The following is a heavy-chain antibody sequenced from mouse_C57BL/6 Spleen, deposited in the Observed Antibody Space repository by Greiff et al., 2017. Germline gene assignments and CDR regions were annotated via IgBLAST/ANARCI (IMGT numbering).Heavy chain of an antibody. CDR3: ARGGYYPYFDV. J-gene: IGHJ1*03. CDR1: GYSITSGYY. D-gene: IGHD2-3*01. V-gene: IGHV3-6*01. CDR2: ISYDGSN. Sequence: DVKLQESGPGLVKPSQSLSLTCSVTGYSITSGYYWNWIRQFPGNKLEWMGYISYDGSNNYNPSLKNRISITRDTSKNQFFLKLNSVTTEDTATYYCARGGYYPYFDVWGTGTTVTVSS.